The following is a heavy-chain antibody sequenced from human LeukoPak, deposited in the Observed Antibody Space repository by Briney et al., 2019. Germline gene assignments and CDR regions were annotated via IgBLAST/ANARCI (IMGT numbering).Heavy chain of an antibody. CDR2: ISYDGSNK. J-gene: IGHJ4*02. CDR3: AKCRRAYLDSSHTDY. Sequence: PGGSLRLSCAASGFTFSSYAMNWVRQAPGKGLEWVAVISYDGSNKYYADSVKGRLTISRDNSKNTLYLQMNSLRAEDTAVYYCAKCRRAYLDSSHTDYWGQGTLVTVSS. CDR1: GFTFSSYA. D-gene: IGHD3-22*01. V-gene: IGHV3-30*18.